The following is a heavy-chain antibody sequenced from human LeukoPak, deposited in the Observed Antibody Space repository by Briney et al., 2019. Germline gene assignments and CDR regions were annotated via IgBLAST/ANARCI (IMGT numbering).Heavy chain of an antibody. V-gene: IGHV3-48*04. Sequence: GGSLRLSCAASGFTFSSYAMSWVRQAPGKGLEWVSYISSSGSTIYYADSVKGRFTISRDNAKNSLYLQMNSLRAEDTAVYYCARPVTVVTPPFDIWAKGQWSPSLQ. CDR2: ISSSGSTI. D-gene: IGHD4-23*01. J-gene: IGHJ3*02. CDR3: ARPVTVVTPPFDI. CDR1: GFTFSSYA.